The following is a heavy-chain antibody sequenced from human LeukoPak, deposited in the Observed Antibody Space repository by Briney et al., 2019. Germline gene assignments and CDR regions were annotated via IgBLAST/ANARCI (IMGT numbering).Heavy chain of an antibody. J-gene: IGHJ5*02. CDR2: ISAYNGNT. D-gene: IGHD1-1*01. V-gene: IGHV1-18*01. CDR1: GYTVTGYG. CDR3: ARGTGTGLDP. Sequence: ASVKVSSKASGYTVTGYGISWVRQAPGQGLEWMGWISAYNGNTNYEQKLQSRVTMTTDTSTSTAYMELRSLRSDDTAVYYCARGTGTGLDPWGQGTLVTVSS.